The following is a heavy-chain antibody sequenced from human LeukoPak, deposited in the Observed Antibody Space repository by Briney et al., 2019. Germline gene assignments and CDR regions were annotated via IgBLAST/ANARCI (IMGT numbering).Heavy chain of an antibody. J-gene: IGHJ4*02. Sequence: GGSLRLSCAASGLTVTKNYMIWVRQAPGKGLEWVSIIYGGSNTAYADSVRGRFTISRDNSKNTLYLQMNSLRAADTAIYYCAKVQEMDTILPPFHYWGQGTLVTVSS. D-gene: IGHD5-24*01. CDR2: IYGGSNT. CDR3: AKVQEMDTILPPFHY. V-gene: IGHV3-53*01. CDR1: GLTVTKNY.